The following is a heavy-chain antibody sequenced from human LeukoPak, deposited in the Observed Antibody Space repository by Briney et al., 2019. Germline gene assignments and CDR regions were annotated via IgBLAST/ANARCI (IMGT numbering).Heavy chain of an antibody. J-gene: IGHJ4*02. CDR1: CGSISRSGYY. Sequence: AETPSLTCTVSCGSISRSGYYWGWIPQPPGEGREGMESIYYSGTTSYNTSLISRATISVDTYKNQFSLTLSSVTAADTAVYYCARQSGYYYPFKYWGQGTLVTVSS. CDR2: IYYSGTT. CDR3: ARQSGYYYPFKY. V-gene: IGHV4-39*01. D-gene: IGHD3-22*01.